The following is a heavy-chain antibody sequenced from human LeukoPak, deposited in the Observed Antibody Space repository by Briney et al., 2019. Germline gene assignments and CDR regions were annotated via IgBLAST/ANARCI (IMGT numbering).Heavy chain of an antibody. V-gene: IGHV4-39*07. CDR2: IYYSGTT. CDR1: GGSISTTSYF. J-gene: IGHJ5*02. D-gene: IGHD6-13*01. Sequence: MPSETLSLTCTVSGGSISTTSYFWAWIRQPPGEGLEWIGSIYYSGTTYYNSSLKSRVTISVERSKNHFSLNLSSLTAADTAVYYCARVYSSSHNCFDTWGQGTQVTVSS. CDR3: ARVYSSSHNCFDT.